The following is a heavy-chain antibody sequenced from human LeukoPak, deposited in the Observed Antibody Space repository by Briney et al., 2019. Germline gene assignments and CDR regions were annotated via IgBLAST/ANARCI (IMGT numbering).Heavy chain of an antibody. Sequence: GGSLRLSCAASGFTFSSYWMRWVRQAPWKGLEWVANIKQDGSEKNYVDSVKGRFTISRDNVKNSLYLQMNSLRAEDTAVYYCASGLELDYWGQGTLVTVSS. CDR1: GFTFSSYW. CDR2: IKQDGSEK. CDR3: ASGLELDY. V-gene: IGHV3-7*03. J-gene: IGHJ4*02.